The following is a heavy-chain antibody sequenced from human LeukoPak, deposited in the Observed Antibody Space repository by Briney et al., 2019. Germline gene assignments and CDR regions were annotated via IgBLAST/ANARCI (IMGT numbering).Heavy chain of an antibody. J-gene: IGHJ4*02. CDR1: GFTFSSYG. CDR2: IRYDGSNK. CDR3: ARDPSTYSGYFDY. D-gene: IGHD3-22*01. Sequence: PGGSLRLSCAASGFTFSSYGMHWVRQAPGKGLEWVAFIRYDGSNKYYADSVKGRFTISRDNSKNTLYLQMNSLRAEDTAVYYCARDPSTYSGYFDYWGQGTLVTVSS. V-gene: IGHV3-30*02.